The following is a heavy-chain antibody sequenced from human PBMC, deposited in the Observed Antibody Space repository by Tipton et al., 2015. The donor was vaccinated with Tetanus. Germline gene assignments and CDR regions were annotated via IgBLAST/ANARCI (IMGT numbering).Heavy chain of an antibody. Sequence: SLRLSCAASGFTFSSYGMHWVRQAPGKGLEWVAVISYDGSNKYYADSVKGRFTISRDNSKNTLYLQMNSLRAEDTAVYYCARAYYGRGAFDIWVQGTMVTVSS. CDR1: GFTFSSYG. J-gene: IGHJ3*02. D-gene: IGHD3-10*02. V-gene: IGHV3-30*03. CDR2: ISYDGSNK. CDR3: ARAYYGRGAFDI.